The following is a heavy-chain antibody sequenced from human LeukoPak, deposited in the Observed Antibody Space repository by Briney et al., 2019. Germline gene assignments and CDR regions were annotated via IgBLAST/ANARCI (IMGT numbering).Heavy chain of an antibody. Sequence: PSETLSLTCTVSGGSISSYYWSWIRQPPGKGLEWIGYIYYSGSTNYNPSLKSRVTISVDTSKNQFSLKLSSVTAADTAVYYCARVGDYYGSGPYFDYWGQGTLVTVSS. V-gene: IGHV4-59*12. CDR3: ARVGDYYGSGPYFDY. CDR2: IYYSGST. D-gene: IGHD3-10*01. J-gene: IGHJ4*02. CDR1: GGSISSYY.